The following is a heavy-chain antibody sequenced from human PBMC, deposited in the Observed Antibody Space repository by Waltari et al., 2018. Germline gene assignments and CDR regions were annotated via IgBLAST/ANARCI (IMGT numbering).Heavy chain of an antibody. D-gene: IGHD6-6*01. CDR1: GYTFTSYD. CDR2: MNPNRGKT. J-gene: IGHJ6*02. CDR3: ASSSSHNYYYGMDV. Sequence: QVQLVQSGAEVKKPGASVKVSCKASGYTFTSYDINWVRQATGQGLEWMGWMNPNRGKTGLSQKFQGRVTMTRNTSISTAYMELSSLRSEDTAVYYCASSSSHNYYYGMDVWGQGTTVTISS. V-gene: IGHV1-8*01.